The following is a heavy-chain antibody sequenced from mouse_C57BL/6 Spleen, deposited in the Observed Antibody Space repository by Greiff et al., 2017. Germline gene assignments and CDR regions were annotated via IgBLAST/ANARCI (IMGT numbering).Heavy chain of an antibody. CDR1: GYAFSSYW. D-gene: IGHD1-1*02. CDR2: IYPGDGDT. CDR3: ARGGGALAWFAY. Sequence: VKLQESGAELVKPGASVKISCKASGYAFSSYWMNWVKQRPGKGLEWIGQIYPGDGDTNYNGKFKGKATLTADKSSSTAYMQLSSLTSEDSAVYFCARGGGALAWFAYWGQGTLVTVSA. J-gene: IGHJ3*01. V-gene: IGHV1-80*01.